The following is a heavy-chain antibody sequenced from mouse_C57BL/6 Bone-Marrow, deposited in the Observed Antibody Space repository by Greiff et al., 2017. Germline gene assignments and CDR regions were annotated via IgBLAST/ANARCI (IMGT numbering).Heavy chain of an antibody. D-gene: IGHD1-1*01. J-gene: IGHJ1*03. CDR3: TMGSTTVLVRNWYFDV. V-gene: IGHV5-9-1*02. CDR1: GFTFSSYA. Sequence: EVQVVESGEGLVKPGGSLKLSCAASGFTFSSYAMSWVRQTPEKRLEWVAYISSGGDYIYYADTVKGRFTISRDNARNTLYLQMSRLKSADTAMDYCTMGSTTVLVRNWYFDVWGTGTTVTVSS. CDR2: ISSGGDYI.